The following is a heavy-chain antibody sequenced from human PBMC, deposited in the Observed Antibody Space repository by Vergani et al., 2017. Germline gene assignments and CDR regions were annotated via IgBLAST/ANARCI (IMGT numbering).Heavy chain of an antibody. CDR2: INPNSGGT. J-gene: IGHJ2*01. Sequence: QVQLVQSGAEVKKPGASVKVSCKASGYTFTGYYMHWVRQAPGQGLEWMGWINPNSGGTNYAQKFQGWVTMTRDTSISTAYMELSRLRSDDTAVYYCARSRTVEMATIDWYFELWGRGTLVTVSS. CDR3: ARSRTVEMATIDWYFEL. CDR1: GYTFTGYY. V-gene: IGHV1-2*04. D-gene: IGHD5-24*01.